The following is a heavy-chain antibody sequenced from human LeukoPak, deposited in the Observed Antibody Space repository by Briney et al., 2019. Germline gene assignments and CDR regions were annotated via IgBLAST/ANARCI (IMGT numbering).Heavy chain of an antibody. J-gene: IGHJ5*02. D-gene: IGHD2-15*01. Sequence: SETLSLTCTVSGYFISSGYYWGWVRQPPGKGLEWIGSIYYSGRTYYNPSLKSRVTISVDKSKNQFSLKLSSVTAADTAVYYCAKSQLLRQAEHCSGGTCYWPFWFDPWGQGTLVTVSS. CDR1: GYFISSGYY. CDR2: IYYSGRT. V-gene: IGHV4-38-2*02. CDR3: AKSQLLRQAEHCSGGTCYWPFWFDP.